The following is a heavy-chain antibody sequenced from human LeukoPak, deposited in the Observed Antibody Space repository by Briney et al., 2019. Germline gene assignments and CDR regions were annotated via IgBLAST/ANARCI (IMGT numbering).Heavy chain of an antibody. Sequence: SETLSLTCTVSGASVGSAGYYWSWIRQPPGGGLEWIGYIYYISNTNYNPSLKSRVTMSVDPSKNQFSLKLNSVTAADTAVYYCARTQSQTGSYRYYFGYWGQGTLVTVSS. CDR3: ARTQSQTGSYRYYFGY. V-gene: IGHV4-61*08. CDR1: GASVGSAGYY. CDR2: IYYISNT. D-gene: IGHD1-26*01. J-gene: IGHJ4*02.